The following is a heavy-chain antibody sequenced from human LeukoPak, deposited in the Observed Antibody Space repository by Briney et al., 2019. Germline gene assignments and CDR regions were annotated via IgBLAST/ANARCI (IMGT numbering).Heavy chain of an antibody. CDR2: IYPGDSDT. CDR3: ARLPVYQDWFDP. CDR1: GYSFTSYW. J-gene: IGHJ5*02. Sequence: GESLKISCKGSGYSFTSYWIGWVRQMPGKDLEWMGIIYPGDSDTRYSPSFQGQVTISADKSISAAYLQWSNLKASDTAMYYCARLPVYQDWFDPWGQGTLVTVSS. V-gene: IGHV5-51*01. D-gene: IGHD2-8*01.